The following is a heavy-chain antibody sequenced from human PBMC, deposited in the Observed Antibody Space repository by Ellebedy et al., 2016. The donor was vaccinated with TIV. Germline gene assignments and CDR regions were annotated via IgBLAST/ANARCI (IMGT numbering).Heavy chain of an antibody. CDR2: ISPYNGNT. Sequence: ASVKVSCKASGFAFTSYGISWVRQAPGQGLEWMGWISPYNGNTNYAQKVQGRVTMTTDTSTSTAYMELRSLRSDDTAVYYCARVRVYYYDSSGYFDYWGQGTLVTVSS. V-gene: IGHV1-18*01. CDR3: ARVRVYYYDSSGYFDY. CDR1: GFAFTSYG. J-gene: IGHJ4*02. D-gene: IGHD3-22*01.